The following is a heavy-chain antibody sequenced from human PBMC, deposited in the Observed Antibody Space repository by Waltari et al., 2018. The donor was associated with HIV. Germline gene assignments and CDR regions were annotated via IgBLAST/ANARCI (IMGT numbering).Heavy chain of an antibody. CDR1: GFPFSSYG. J-gene: IGHJ4*02. V-gene: IGHV3-33*01. CDR3: AREKGYSSSSPDY. CDR2: IWYDGSNK. Sequence: QVQLLESGGGVVQPGRSLRLSCAASGFPFSSYGMHWVREAPGKGLEWVALIWYDGSNKYYADSVKGRFTISRDNSKNTLYLQMNSLRAEDTALYYCAREKGYSSSSPDYWGQGTLVTVSS. D-gene: IGHD6-13*01.